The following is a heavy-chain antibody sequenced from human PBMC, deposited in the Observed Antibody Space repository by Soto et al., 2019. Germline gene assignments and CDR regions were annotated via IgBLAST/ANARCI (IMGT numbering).Heavy chain of an antibody. D-gene: IGHD2-15*01. CDR2: IIPIFGTA. J-gene: IGHJ3*02. CDR3: AIVAHVVAATDDAFDI. CDR1: GGTFSSYA. V-gene: IGHV1-69*12. Sequence: QVQLVQSGAAVKKPGSSVKVSCKASGGTFSSYAISWVRQAPGQGLEWMGGIIPIFGTANYAQKFQGRVTITADESTSTAYMELSSLRSEDTAVYYCAIVAHVVAATDDAFDIWGQGTMVTVSS.